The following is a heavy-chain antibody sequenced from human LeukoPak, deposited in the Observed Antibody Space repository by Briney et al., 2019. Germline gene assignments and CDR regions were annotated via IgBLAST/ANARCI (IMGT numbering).Heavy chain of an antibody. V-gene: IGHV3-7*01. CDR2: IKQDGSEK. D-gene: IGHD1-26*01. Sequence: PGGSLRLSCAASGFTFSSYWMSWVRQAPGKGLEWVANIKQDGSEKYYVDSVKGRFTISRDNAKNSLYLQMNSLRAEDTAVYYCASGNKVKVGATFPPFDYWGQGTLVTVSS. J-gene: IGHJ4*02. CDR1: GFTFSSYW. CDR3: ASGNKVKVGATFPPFDY.